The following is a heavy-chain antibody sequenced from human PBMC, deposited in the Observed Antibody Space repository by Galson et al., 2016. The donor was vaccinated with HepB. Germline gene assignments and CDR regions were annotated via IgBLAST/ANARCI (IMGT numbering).Heavy chain of an antibody. CDR2: ILPIFGTA. CDR1: GGTFSSYT. D-gene: IGHD3-16*01. V-gene: IGHV1-69*01. J-gene: IGHJ4*02. CDR3: ARLGATVLDY. Sequence: SCKASGGTFSSYTISWVRQAPGQGLEWMGGILPIFGTANYAQKFQGRVTITADESTSTAYMELSSLKSEDTAIYYCARLGATVLDYWGQGTLVTVSS.